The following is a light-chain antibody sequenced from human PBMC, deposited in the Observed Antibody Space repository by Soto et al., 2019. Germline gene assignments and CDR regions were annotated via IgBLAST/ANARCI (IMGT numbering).Light chain of an antibody. J-gene: IGKJ1*01. CDR2: KAS. Sequence: DIQMTQSPSTLSASVGDRVTITCRASQSISIWLASYQQQPGKAPKVLIYKASSLESAVPSRFSGSGSGTAFPPPIRSLQPDDFATYYCQQYSTYTPRTFGQGTKVDIK. V-gene: IGKV1-5*03. CDR3: QQYSTYTPRT. CDR1: QSISIW.